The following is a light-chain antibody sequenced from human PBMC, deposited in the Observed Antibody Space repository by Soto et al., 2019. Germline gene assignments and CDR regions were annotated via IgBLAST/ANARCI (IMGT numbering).Light chain of an antibody. CDR3: QQYNSYPLT. J-gene: IGKJ4*01. Sequence: DIQMTQSASTLSASLGDRVTITCGASQSISSWLAWYQQKPGKAPKLLIYKASSLESGVPSRFSGSGYGTEFNLTISSLQPDDFATYYCQQYNSYPLTFGGGTKVDIK. CDR2: KAS. V-gene: IGKV1-5*03. CDR1: QSISSW.